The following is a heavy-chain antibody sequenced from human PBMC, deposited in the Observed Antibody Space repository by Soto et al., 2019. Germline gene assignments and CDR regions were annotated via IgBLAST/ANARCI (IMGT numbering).Heavy chain of an antibody. CDR3: GGWVRGYSYGARYYYGMDV. CDR2: IIPIFGTA. Sequence: SVKVSCKASGGTFSSYAISRVRQAPGQGLEWMGGIIPIFGTANYAQKFQGRVTITADESTSTAYMELSSLRSEDTAVYYCGGWVRGYSYGARYYYGMDVWGQGTTVTVSS. V-gene: IGHV1-69*13. J-gene: IGHJ6*02. D-gene: IGHD5-18*01. CDR1: GGTFSSYA.